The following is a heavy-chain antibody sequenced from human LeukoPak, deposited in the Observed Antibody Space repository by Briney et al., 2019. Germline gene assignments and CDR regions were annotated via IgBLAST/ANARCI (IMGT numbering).Heavy chain of an antibody. CDR1: GDSVSSNSAT. Sequence: SQTLSLTCVISGDSVSSNSATWNWIRPSPSRGLEWLRRTYYRSKWYNDYAVSVESRITINPDTSKNQFSLQLNSVTPEDTAMYYCSREEPSGYSNVWGQGTLVTVSS. V-gene: IGHV6-1*01. D-gene: IGHD6-13*01. CDR2: TYYRSKWYN. J-gene: IGHJ4*02. CDR3: SREEPSGYSNV.